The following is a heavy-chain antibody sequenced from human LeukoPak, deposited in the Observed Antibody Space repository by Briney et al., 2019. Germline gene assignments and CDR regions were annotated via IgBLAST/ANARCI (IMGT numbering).Heavy chain of an antibody. D-gene: IGHD1-1*01. J-gene: IGHJ2*01. CDR3: AREYDRYFDL. CDR2: IYHSGST. Sequence: SETLSLTCTASGGSISSGGYSWSWIRQPPGKGLEWIGYIYHSGSTYYNPSLKSRVTISVDRSKNQFSLKLSSVTAADTAVYYCAREYDRYFDLWGRGTLVTVSS. CDR1: GGSISSGGYS. V-gene: IGHV4-30-2*01.